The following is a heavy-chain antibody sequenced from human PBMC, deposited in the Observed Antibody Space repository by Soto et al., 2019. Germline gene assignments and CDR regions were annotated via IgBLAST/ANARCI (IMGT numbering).Heavy chain of an antibody. Sequence: ASVKVSCKASGYTFTGHYMHWVRQAPGQGLXWMXXIXXNXVXXXYXXXFQGGVTMTRDTSISTAYMELSRLRSEDTAVYYCAREPMVRAAHGFDIWGQGTMVTVSS. V-gene: IGHV1-2*02. J-gene: IGHJ3*02. CDR3: AREPMVRAAHGFDI. D-gene: IGHD3-10*01. CDR1: GYTFTGHY. CDR2: IXXNXVXX.